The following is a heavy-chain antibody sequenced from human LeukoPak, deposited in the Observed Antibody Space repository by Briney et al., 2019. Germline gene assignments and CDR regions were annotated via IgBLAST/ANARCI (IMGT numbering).Heavy chain of an antibody. V-gene: IGHV4-39*01. CDR3: ARHEGGRGYDFWSGYHIGWFDP. CDR2: IYYSGST. D-gene: IGHD3-3*01. Sequence: SETLSLTCTVSGGSISSSSYYWGWIRQPPGKGLEWIGSIYYSGSTYYNPSLKSRVTISVDTSKNQFSLKLSSVTAADTAVYYCARHEGGRGYDFWSGYHIGWFDPWGQGTLVTVSS. CDR1: GGSISSSSYY. J-gene: IGHJ5*02.